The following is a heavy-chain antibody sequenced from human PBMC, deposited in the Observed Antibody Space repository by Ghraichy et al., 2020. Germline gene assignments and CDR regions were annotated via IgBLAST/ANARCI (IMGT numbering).Heavy chain of an antibody. J-gene: IGHJ5*02. D-gene: IGHD1-14*01. CDR1: GGSIISSYH. CDR2: IYDSGST. V-gene: IGHV4-59*01. CDR3: ARAGMEASSRNWFDP. Sequence: SETLSLTCTVSGGSIISSYHWNWIRQPLGKGLEWIGYIYDSGSTNYNPSLNSRVTMSVDTSKNQFSLKLSSVTAADTAVYYCARAGMEASSRNWFDPWGQGTLVTV.